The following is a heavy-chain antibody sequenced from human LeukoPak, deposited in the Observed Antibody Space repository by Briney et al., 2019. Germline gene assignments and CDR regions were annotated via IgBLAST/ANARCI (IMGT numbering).Heavy chain of an antibody. CDR1: GFTFSSYA. Sequence: GGSLRLSCAASGFTFSSYAMSWVRPAPGQGLEWVSDISDSGGSTYYAYPVKGRFTISRDNSKNTLYLQMNSLRAEDTAVYYCAKDLRIATTGSFDYWGQGTLVTVSS. CDR3: AKDLRIATTGSFDY. J-gene: IGHJ4*02. D-gene: IGHD6-13*01. V-gene: IGHV3-23*01. CDR2: ISDSGGST.